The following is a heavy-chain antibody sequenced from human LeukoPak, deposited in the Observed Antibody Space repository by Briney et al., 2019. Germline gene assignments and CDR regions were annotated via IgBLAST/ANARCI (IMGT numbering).Heavy chain of an antibody. CDR2: ISSSSSTI. J-gene: IGHJ5*02. CDR1: GFTFSSYS. CDR3: ARDLGGSYYEGWFDP. Sequence: GGSLRLSCAASGFTFSSYSMNWVRQAPGKGLEWVSYISSSSSTIYYADSVKGRFTISRDNAKNSLYLQMNSLRAEDTAVYCCARDLGGSYYEGWFDPWGQGTLVTVSS. V-gene: IGHV3-48*01. D-gene: IGHD1-26*01.